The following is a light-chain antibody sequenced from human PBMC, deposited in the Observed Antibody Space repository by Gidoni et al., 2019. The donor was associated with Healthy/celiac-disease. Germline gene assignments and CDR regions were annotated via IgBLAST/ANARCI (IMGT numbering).Light chain of an antibody. CDR3: SSYTSSRTRV. CDR1: SSDVGGYNY. V-gene: IGLV2-14*01. CDR2: EVS. Sequence: QSALTPPASVSGSPGQSITISCTGTSSDVGGYNYVSWYQQHPGKAPKLMIYEVSNRPSGVSNRFSGSKSGNTASLTISGLQAEDEADYYCSSYTSSRTRVFGGGTKLTVL. J-gene: IGLJ3*02.